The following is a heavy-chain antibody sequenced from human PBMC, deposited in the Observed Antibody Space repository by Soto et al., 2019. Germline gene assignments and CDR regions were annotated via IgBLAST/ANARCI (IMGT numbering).Heavy chain of an antibody. D-gene: IGHD5-12*01. J-gene: IGHJ4*02. V-gene: IGHV3-23*01. CDR2: ISARGGSS. CDR1: GFSFSSYA. Sequence: EVQLLESGGGLVQPGGSLRLSCVASGFSFSSYAMVWVRQAPGKGLEWVSVISARGGSSYFADTVKGRFTISRDNSKKLLSLEMTSLRAEDTAIDFCAKGSIEYSAAVDNWGQGTLVLVSS. CDR3: AKGSIEYSAAVDN.